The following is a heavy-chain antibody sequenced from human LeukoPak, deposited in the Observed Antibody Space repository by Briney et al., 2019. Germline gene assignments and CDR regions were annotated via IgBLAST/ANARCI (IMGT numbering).Heavy chain of an antibody. J-gene: IGHJ4*02. D-gene: IGHD4-17*01. CDR1: GYSFTSYW. CDR3: ARLTTTVTRFFDY. CDR2: IYPDDSDT. Sequence: GESLKISCKGSGYSFTSYWIGWVRQMPGKGLEWMGIIYPDDSDTRYSPSFQGQVTISADKSISTAYLQWSSLKASNTAMYYCARLTTTVTRFFDYWGQGTLVTVSS. V-gene: IGHV5-51*01.